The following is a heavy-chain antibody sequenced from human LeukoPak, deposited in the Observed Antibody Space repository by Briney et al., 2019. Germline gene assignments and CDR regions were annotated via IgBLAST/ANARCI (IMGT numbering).Heavy chain of an antibody. Sequence: ASVKVSCKTSGGTFGSYAISWVRQAPGQGLEWMGRIIPILGIANYAQKFQGRVTITADKSTSTAYMELSSLRSEDTAVYYCAREGLNCSSTSCYELSNWFDPWGQGTLVTVSS. V-gene: IGHV1-69*04. J-gene: IGHJ5*02. CDR2: IIPILGIA. CDR1: GGTFGSYA. CDR3: AREGLNCSSTSCYELSNWFDP. D-gene: IGHD2-2*01.